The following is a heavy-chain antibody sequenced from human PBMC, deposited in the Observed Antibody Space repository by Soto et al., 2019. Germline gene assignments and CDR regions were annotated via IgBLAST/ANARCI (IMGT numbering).Heavy chain of an antibody. CDR1: GGSFSGYY. J-gene: IGHJ5*02. CDR2: IDHSGYT. CDR3: PRVGDAFDP. Sequence: PSETLSLTCAVYGGSFSGYYWNWIRRPPGKGLEWIGEIDHSGYTNYNPSLKSRVTISVDTSKNQFSLRLTSVTAADTAVYYCPRVGDAFDPWGQENLVTVSS. V-gene: IGHV4-34*01.